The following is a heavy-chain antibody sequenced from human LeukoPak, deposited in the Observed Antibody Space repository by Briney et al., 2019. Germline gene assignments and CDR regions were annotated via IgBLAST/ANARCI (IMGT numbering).Heavy chain of an antibody. CDR3: ARVPAGVIGMKDAFDI. J-gene: IGHJ3*02. Sequence: KAGGSLRLSCAASGFTFDDYGMSWVRQAPGKGLEWVSSISTSSSYIYFAASLKGRFTISRDNAKNSLYLQMNSLRAEDTAVYYCARVPAGVIGMKDAFDIWGQGTMVTVSS. D-gene: IGHD3-16*02. CDR2: ISTSSSYI. CDR1: GFTFDDYG. V-gene: IGHV3-21*01.